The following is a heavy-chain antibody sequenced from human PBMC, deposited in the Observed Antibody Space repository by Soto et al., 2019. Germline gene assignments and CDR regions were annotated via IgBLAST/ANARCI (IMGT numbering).Heavy chain of an antibody. V-gene: IGHV3-23*01. CDR1: GFHFTSYA. CDR2: ASGGGVAK. CDR3: RKEKNGFCDADGSRHYYDW. J-gene: IGHJ4*02. D-gene: IGHD3-16*02. Sequence: EVRLLESGGGSVQSGGSLRLSCRTSGFHFTSYAMSWVRQAPGRGLEWISGASGGGVAKYYSDSVKGRFTVSRDNSKSTMILKRAGWRVENTASNIVRKEKNGFCDADGSRHYYDWSRQGGVVT.